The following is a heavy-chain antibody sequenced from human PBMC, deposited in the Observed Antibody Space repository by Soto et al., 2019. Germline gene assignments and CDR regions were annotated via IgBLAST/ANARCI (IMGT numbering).Heavy chain of an antibody. D-gene: IGHD1-26*01. CDR2: ISSDSGNT. Sequence: QVNLVQSGAEVKQPGASVKVSCKASGYTFTSYGISWVRQAPGQGLEWMGWISSDSGNTNYAQKFQGRVTMTTDTYTSTAYMELRSLRSDDAAVYYCARDSGSYGVFDYWGQGTLVTVSS. CDR3: ARDSGSYGVFDY. CDR1: GYTFTSYG. J-gene: IGHJ4*02. V-gene: IGHV1-18*01.